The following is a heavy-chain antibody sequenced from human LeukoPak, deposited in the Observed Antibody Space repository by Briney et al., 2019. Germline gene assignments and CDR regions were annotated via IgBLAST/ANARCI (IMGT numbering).Heavy chain of an antibody. D-gene: IGHD2-15*01. CDR2: ISGSGGRT. CDR1: GITLSNYG. Sequence: GGSLRLSCAVSGITLSNYGMSWVRQAPGKGLEWVAGISGSGGRTNYADSVKGRFTISRDNPKNTLYLQMNSLRVEDTAVYFCAKRGVVIRVIVVGFHKEAYYFDSWGQGALVTVSS. J-gene: IGHJ4*02. CDR3: AKRGVVIRVIVVGFHKEAYYFDS. V-gene: IGHV3-23*01.